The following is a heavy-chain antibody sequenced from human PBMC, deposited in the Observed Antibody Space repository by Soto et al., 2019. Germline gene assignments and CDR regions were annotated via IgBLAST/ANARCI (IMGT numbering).Heavy chain of an antibody. V-gene: IGHV4-39*01. D-gene: IGHD6-19*01. CDR2: IFYSGTT. Sequence: SETLSLTCTVSGGSIRSSSYYWAWIRQPPGKGLEWIGSIFYSGTTYYNPSLKSRVTISIDTSKSQFSLKLSSVSAADTAVYYCARRLHAGIVVAGPLGYWGQGTLGTGSS. CDR3: ARRLHAGIVVAGPLGY. CDR1: GGSIRSSSYY. J-gene: IGHJ4*02.